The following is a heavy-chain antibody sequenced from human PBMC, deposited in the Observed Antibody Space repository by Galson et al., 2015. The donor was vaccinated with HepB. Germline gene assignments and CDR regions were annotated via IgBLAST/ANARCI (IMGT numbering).Heavy chain of an antibody. J-gene: IGHJ6*02. CDR1: GFTFSDYY. Sequence: SLRLSCAASGFTFSDYYMSWIRQAPGKGLEWVSYISSSSSYTNYADSVKGRFTISRDNAKNSLYLQMNSLKAEDTAVYYCARPTKPYYYYGMDVWGQGTTVTVSS. CDR3: ARPTKPYYYYGMDV. CDR2: ISSSSSYT. D-gene: IGHD1-14*01. V-gene: IGHV3-11*06.